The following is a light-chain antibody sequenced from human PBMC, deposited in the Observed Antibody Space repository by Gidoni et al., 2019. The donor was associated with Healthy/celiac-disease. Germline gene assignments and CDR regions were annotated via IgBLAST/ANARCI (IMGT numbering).Light chain of an antibody. V-gene: IGKV3-15*01. Sequence: EIVMTPSPATLSVSPGERATLSSRASQSVSSNLAWYQQKPGQAPRLLIYGASTRATGIPARFSGSGSGTEFTLTISSLQSEDFAVYYCQQYNNWPPLTFGGGTKVEIK. CDR1: QSVSSN. CDR2: GAS. J-gene: IGKJ4*01. CDR3: QQYNNWPPLT.